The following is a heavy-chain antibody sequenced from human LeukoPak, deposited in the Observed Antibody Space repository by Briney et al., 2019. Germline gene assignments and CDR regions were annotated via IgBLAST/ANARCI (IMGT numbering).Heavy chain of an antibody. CDR2: ISGSGGST. D-gene: IGHD5-12*01. CDR3: ARGRHSGYDYKGWFDP. J-gene: IGHJ5*02. Sequence: GGSLRLSCAASGFTFSSYAMSWVRQAPGKGLEWVSAISGSGGSTYYADSVKGRFTISRDNSKNTLYLQMNSLRAEDTAVYYCARGRHSGYDYKGWFDPWGQGTLVTVSS. CDR1: GFTFSSYA. V-gene: IGHV3-23*01.